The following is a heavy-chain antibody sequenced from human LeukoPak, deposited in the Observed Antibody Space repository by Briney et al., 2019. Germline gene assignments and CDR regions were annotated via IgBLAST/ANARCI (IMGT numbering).Heavy chain of an antibody. CDR2: ISSSSSYT. V-gene: IGHV3-11*05. D-gene: IGHD2-2*01. CDR3: ARDQAGGVVVPAAYDY. Sequence: GRSLRLSCAASGFTFSDYYMSWIRQAPGKGLEWVSYISSSSSYTNYADSVKGRFTISRDNAKNSLYLQMNSLRAEDTAVYYCARDQAGGVVVPAAYDYWGQGTLVTVSS. J-gene: IGHJ4*02. CDR1: GFTFSDYY.